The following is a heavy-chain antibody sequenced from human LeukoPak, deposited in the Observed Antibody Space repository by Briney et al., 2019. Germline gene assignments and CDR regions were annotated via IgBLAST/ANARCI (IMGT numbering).Heavy chain of an antibody. J-gene: IGHJ2*01. Sequence: SETLSLTCTVSGGSISSHYWSWIRQPPGKGLEWIAYIFYSGSTNYNPSLRNRVTVSVDTSKNQFSLKLSSVTAADTAVYYCARVGYSSGWSHFDLWGRGTLVTVSS. CDR1: GGSISSHY. V-gene: IGHV4-59*11. CDR3: ARVGYSSGWSHFDL. CDR2: IFYSGST. D-gene: IGHD6-19*01.